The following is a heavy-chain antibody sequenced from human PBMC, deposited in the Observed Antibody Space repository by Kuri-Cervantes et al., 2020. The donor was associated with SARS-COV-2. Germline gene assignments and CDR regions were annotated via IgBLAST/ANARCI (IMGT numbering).Heavy chain of an antibody. V-gene: IGHV1-18*01. CDR2: ISTYNGQT. CDR1: GYTFPNYG. J-gene: IGHJ6*02. Sequence: GESLKISCKGSGYTFPNYGFSWVRQAPGQGLEWMGWISTYNGQTSYAQKFQGRVTMTTDTSTRTAYMELRSLTSDDTAVYYCARVPSMVVVFYRYYYGMDVWGQGTKVTVSS. D-gene: IGHD2-15*01. CDR3: ARVPSMVVVFYRYYYGMDV.